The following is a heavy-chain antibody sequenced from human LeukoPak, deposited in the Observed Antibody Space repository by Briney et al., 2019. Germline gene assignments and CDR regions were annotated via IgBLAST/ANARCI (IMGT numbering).Heavy chain of an antibody. CDR2: IFHTGDV. D-gene: IGHD2-15*01. CDR1: GYSINSGYF. J-gene: IGHJ4*02. Sequence: SETLSLTCTVSGYSINSGYFWGWVRQPPGKGPEWIGSIFHTGDVYYNPSLRSRVTVSVDTSRNQVSLKVTSVTAADTALYYCARVVASTSIDSWGQGILVTVSP. CDR3: ARVVASTSIDS. V-gene: IGHV4-38-2*02.